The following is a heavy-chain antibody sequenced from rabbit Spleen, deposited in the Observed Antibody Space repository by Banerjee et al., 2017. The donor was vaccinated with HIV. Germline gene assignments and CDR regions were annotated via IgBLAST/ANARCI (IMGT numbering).Heavy chain of an antibody. CDR3: ARDLAGVIGWNFNL. J-gene: IGHJ4*01. Sequence: QEQLKESGGRLVTPGGSLTLSCTASGFSFSSSYYMCWVRQAPGKGLECIACIYGGSSGSTYYASWAKGRFTISKTSSTTVTLQMTSLTAADTATYFCARDLAGVIGWNFNLWGPGTLVTVS. CDR2: IYGGSSGST. V-gene: IGHV1S45*01. D-gene: IGHD4-1*01. CDR1: GFSFSSSYY.